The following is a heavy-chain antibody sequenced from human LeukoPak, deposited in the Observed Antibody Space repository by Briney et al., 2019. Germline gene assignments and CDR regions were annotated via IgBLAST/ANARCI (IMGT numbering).Heavy chain of an antibody. J-gene: IGHJ4*02. CDR3: ARGGGFGTFYDFWSGSLKPIDS. Sequence: GGSLRLSCAASGFTFSSYWMHWVRQAPGKGLVWVSRINSDGSSTSYADSVKGRFTISRDNAKNTLYLQMNSLRVEDTAVYYCARGGGFGTFYDFWSGSLKPIDSWGQGTLVIVSS. CDR2: INSDGSST. V-gene: IGHV3-74*01. CDR1: GFTFSSYW. D-gene: IGHD3-3*01.